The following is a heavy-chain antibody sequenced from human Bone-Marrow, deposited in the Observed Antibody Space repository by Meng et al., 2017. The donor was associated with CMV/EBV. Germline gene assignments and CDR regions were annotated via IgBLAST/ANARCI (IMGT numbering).Heavy chain of an antibody. CDR2: IIPIFGTA. CDR1: GGTFSSYA. Sequence: SVKVSCKASGGTFSSYAISWVRQAPGQGLEWMGGIIPIFGTANYAQKFQGRVTITTDESTNTAYMELSSLRSEDTAVYYCARVSEGSSRNTYYYYYGMDVWGQGTTVTVSS. J-gene: IGHJ6*02. CDR3: ARVSEGSSRNTYYYYYGMDV. D-gene: IGHD6-13*01. V-gene: IGHV1-69*05.